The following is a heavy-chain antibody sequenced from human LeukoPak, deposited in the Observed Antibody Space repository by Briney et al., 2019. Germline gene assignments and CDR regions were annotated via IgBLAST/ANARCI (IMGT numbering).Heavy chain of an antibody. D-gene: IGHD5-24*01. CDR2: INYNGDRT. Sequence: PGGSLRLSCAASGFSFNTYAMHWVRQAPGKGLEYVSAINYNGDRTYYANSVKGRFIISRDNSRKTLLLQMGSLRAEDTAAYYCARDSGGDAYNDYFDSWGQGTLVTVSS. CDR3: ARDSGGDAYNDYFDS. CDR1: GFSFNTYA. V-gene: IGHV3-64*01. J-gene: IGHJ4*02.